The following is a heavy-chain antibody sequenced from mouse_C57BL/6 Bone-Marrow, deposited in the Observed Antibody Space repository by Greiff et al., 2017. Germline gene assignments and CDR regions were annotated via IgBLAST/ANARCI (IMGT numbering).Heavy chain of an antibody. D-gene: IGHD2-3*01. Sequence: VQLQQSGAELVRPGASVKLSCTASGFNIKDDYMHWVKQRPGQGLEWIGWIDPENGDTEYASKFQGKATITADTSSNTAYLQLSSLTSEDTAVYYCTTEWLLPWFAYWGQGTLVTVSA. CDR1: GFNIKDDY. CDR3: TTEWLLPWFAY. J-gene: IGHJ3*01. V-gene: IGHV14-4*01. CDR2: IDPENGDT.